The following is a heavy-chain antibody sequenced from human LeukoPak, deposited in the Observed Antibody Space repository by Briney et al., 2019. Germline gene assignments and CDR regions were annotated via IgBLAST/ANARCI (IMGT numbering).Heavy chain of an antibody. CDR1: GFTFSSYT. Sequence: GGSLRLSCAASGFTFSSYTMSWVRQAPGKGLEWVGRIKSKTDGGTTDYAAPVEGRFTISRDDSKNTLYLQMNSLKTEDTAVYYCTTGDYVWGSYRPHNYFDYWGQGTLVTVSS. J-gene: IGHJ4*02. CDR2: IKSKTDGGTT. CDR3: TTGDYVWGSYRPHNYFDY. V-gene: IGHV3-15*01. D-gene: IGHD3-16*02.